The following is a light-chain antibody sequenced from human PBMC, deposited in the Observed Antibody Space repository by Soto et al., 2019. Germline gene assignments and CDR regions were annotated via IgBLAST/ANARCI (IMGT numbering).Light chain of an antibody. CDR2: DAS. V-gene: IGLV2-14*01. J-gene: IGLJ1*01. CDR1: HRGVGGYNY. Sequence: SVLAPPASLSGAPGQSITISSPGTHRGVGGYNYVSWYQQHSGKAPKVMIYDASNRPSGVSNRFSGSKSGNTASLTISGLQAEDEADYFCSSYTSSGTYVFGTGTKVTVL. CDR3: SSYTSSGTYV.